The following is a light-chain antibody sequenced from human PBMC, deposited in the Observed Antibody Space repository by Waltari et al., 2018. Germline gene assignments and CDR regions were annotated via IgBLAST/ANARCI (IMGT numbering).Light chain of an antibody. CDR3: QQYYTTPT. CDR1: QTFFYSPNNKNY. J-gene: IGKJ1*01. Sequence: DIVMTQSPDSLAVSLGERATINCKSSQTFFYSPNNKNYLAWYQLKPGQPPKLLIFWASTRESGVPDRFSGSGSATDFTLTIDTLQAEDVAVYYCQQYYTTPTFGQGTKVEIK. V-gene: IGKV4-1*01. CDR2: WAS.